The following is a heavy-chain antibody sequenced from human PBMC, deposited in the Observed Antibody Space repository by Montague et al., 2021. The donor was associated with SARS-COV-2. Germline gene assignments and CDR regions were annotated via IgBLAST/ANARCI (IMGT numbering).Heavy chain of an antibody. D-gene: IGHD2-8*02. Sequence: TLSLTCTVSGGSISSGGYYWSWIRQHPGKGLEWFGYIYYSGSTYYNPSLKSRVTISVDTSKNQFSLKLSSVTAADTAVYYCATAEWGGWCCFDYWGQGTLVTVSS. J-gene: IGHJ4*02. CDR1: GGSISSGGYY. V-gene: IGHV4-31*03. CDR3: ATAEWGGWCCFDY. CDR2: IYYSGST.